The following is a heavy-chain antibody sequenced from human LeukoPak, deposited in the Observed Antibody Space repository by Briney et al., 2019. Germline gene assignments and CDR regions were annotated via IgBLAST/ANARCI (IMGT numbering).Heavy chain of an antibody. V-gene: IGHV1-18*01. Sequence: GASVKVSCKASGYTFISYGITWVRQAPGQGLEWMGWMSAYNGNTNYAQKFQGRVTMTTDTSTSTAYMELRSLRSDDTAVYYCARRAFGTRSAGAFDIRGQGTMVTVSS. D-gene: IGHD1-1*01. CDR2: MSAYNGNT. J-gene: IGHJ3*02. CDR3: ARRAFGTRSAGAFDI. CDR1: GYTFISYG.